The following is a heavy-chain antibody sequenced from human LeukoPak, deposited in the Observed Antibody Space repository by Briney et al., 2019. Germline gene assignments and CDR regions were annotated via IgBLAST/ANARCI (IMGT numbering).Heavy chain of an antibody. J-gene: IGHJ6*02. Sequence: ASVKVSCKASGYTFTSYGISWVRQAPGQGLEWMGWISAYNGNTNYAQKLQGRVTMTTDTSTSTAYMELRSLRSDDTAVYYCASNLHYYDSSGQYYYHYYGMDVWGQGTTVTVSS. CDR2: ISAYNGNT. CDR1: GYTFTSYG. CDR3: ASNLHYYDSSGQYYYHYYGMDV. V-gene: IGHV1-18*01. D-gene: IGHD3-22*01.